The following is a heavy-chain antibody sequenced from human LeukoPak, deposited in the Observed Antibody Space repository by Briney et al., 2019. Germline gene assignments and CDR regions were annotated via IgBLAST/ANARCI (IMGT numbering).Heavy chain of an antibody. CDR1: GGTISSYY. J-gene: IGHJ4*02. Sequence: KTSETLSLTCTVSGGTISSYYWSWIRQPPGKGLEWIGYIYYSGSTNYNLSLKSRVTISVDTSKNQFSLKLSSVTAADTAVYYCAIPREGLRNLRAFDYWGQGTLVTVSS. D-gene: IGHD5-12*01. CDR2: IYYSGST. V-gene: IGHV4-59*12. CDR3: AIPREGLRNLRAFDY.